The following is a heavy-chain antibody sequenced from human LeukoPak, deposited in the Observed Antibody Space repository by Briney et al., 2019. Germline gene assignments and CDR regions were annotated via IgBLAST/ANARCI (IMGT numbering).Heavy chain of an antibody. J-gene: IGHJ3*02. V-gene: IGHV4-59*01. D-gene: IGHD3-10*01. CDR1: GGSISSYY. CDR2: IYYSGST. CDR3: ARTPYGSGRRNAFDI. Sequence: SETLSLTCTVSGGSISSYYWSWIRQPPGKGLEGIGYIYYSGSTNYNPSLKSRVTISVDTSKNQFSLKLSSVTAADTAVYYCARTPYGSGRRNAFDIWGQGTMVTVSS.